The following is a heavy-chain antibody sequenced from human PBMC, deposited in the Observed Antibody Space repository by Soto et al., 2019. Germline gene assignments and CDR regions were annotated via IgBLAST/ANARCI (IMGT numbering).Heavy chain of an antibody. CDR1: GFTFSSYS. Sequence: GGSLRLSCAASGFTFSSYSMNWVRQAPGKGLEWVSYISSSSSTIYYADSVKGRFTISRDNAKNSLYLQMNSLRDEDTAVYYCATSSGYYAHDAFDIWGQGTMVTVSS. V-gene: IGHV3-48*02. J-gene: IGHJ3*02. CDR3: ATSSGYYAHDAFDI. D-gene: IGHD3-22*01. CDR2: ISSSSSTI.